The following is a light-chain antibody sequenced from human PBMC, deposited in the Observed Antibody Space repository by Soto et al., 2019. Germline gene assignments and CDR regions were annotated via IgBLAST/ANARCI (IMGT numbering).Light chain of an antibody. J-gene: IGLJ3*02. Sequence: QSVLTQPPSASGSPGQSVTISCTGTKTDIGVYDFVSWYQHHPGKAPRLLIYEVVQRPSGVPDRFSGSKSGTTASLTVSGLQADDEADYYCQSYDNSLNEWVFGGGTKLTVL. CDR1: KTDIGVYDF. V-gene: IGLV2-8*01. CDR2: EVV. CDR3: QSYDNSLNEWV.